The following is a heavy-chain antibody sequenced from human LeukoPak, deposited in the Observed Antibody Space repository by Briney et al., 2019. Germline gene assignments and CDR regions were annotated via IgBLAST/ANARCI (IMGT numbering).Heavy chain of an antibody. CDR3: VRAENGMDV. CDR1: GFIFSSRY. J-gene: IGHJ6*02. V-gene: IGHV3-53*01. CDR2: IYSGVGT. Sequence: PGGSLRLSCAASGFIFSSRYMSWVRQAPGKGLEWVSAIYSGVGTNYADSVKGRFTISRDNSRNTLYLQMNSLRAEDTAVYYCVRAENGMDVWGRGTAVTVS.